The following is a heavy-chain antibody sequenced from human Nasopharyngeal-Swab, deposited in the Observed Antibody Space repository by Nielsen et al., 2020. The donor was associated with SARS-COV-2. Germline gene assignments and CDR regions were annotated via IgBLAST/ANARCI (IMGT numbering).Heavy chain of an antibody. J-gene: IGHJ3*02. CDR3: ARGDYYDSRGDCVDGFDI. Sequence: GESLKIPCAALGFTFSSYWMSWVRQAPGKGLEWVANIKQDGSEKFYVDSVKGRFTISRDNAKNSLYLQMKSLRTEDTAVYYCARGDYYDSRGDCVDGFDIWGQGTMVTVS. D-gene: IGHD3-22*01. V-gene: IGHV3-7*03. CDR1: GFTFSSYW. CDR2: IKQDGSEK.